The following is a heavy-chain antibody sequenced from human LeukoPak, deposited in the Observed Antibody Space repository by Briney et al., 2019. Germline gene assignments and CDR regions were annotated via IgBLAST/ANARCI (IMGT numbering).Heavy chain of an antibody. V-gene: IGHV3-30-3*01. CDR2: ISYDGSNK. D-gene: IGHD4-11*01. J-gene: IGHJ3*02. Sequence: GGSLRLSCAASGFTFSSYAMHWVRQAPGKGLEWVAVISYDGSNKYYADSVKGRFTISRDSSKNTLYLQMNSLRAEDTAVYYCARAFSYSDAFDIWGQGTMVTVSS. CDR3: ARAFSYSDAFDI. CDR1: GFTFSSYA.